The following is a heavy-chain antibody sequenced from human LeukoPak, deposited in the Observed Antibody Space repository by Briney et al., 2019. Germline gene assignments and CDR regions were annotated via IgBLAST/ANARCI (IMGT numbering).Heavy chain of an antibody. CDR2: ISYDGSNK. D-gene: IGHD2-2*01. CDR3: GKDPVPAAVVAFDI. V-gene: IGHV3-30*18. CDR1: GFTFSSYG. J-gene: IGHJ3*02. Sequence: GGSLRLSCAASGFTFSSYGMHWVRQAPGKGLEWVAVISYDGSNKYYADSVKGRFTFSRDNSKNTLYLQMNSLRAEDTAVYYCGKDPVPAAVVAFDIWGQGTMVTVSS.